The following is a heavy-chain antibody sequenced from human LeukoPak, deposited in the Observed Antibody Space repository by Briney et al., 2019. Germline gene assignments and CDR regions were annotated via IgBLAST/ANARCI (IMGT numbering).Heavy chain of an antibody. Sequence: SETLSLTCTVSGGSFSGHYWSWMRQPPGKAPEWIGYVYYTGSSSYNPSLKSRVTISVDTSMNQFSLKLFSVTAADTAVYYCARHARNSWHSDYWGQGAVVTVSS. V-gene: IGHV4-59*08. CDR3: ARHARNSWHSDY. D-gene: IGHD6-13*01. CDR1: GGSFSGHY. J-gene: IGHJ4*02. CDR2: VYYTGSS.